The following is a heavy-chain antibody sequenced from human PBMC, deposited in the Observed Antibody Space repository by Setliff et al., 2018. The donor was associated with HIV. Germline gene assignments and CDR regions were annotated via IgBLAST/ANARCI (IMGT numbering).Heavy chain of an antibody. V-gene: IGHV5-51*01. D-gene: IGHD6-6*01. CDR2: IYPGDSDT. J-gene: IGHJ4*02. CDR3: ARPRFEYSASSGVYYFDY. CDR1: GYSFTSYW. Sequence: GESLKISCKTSGYSFTSYWIAWVRQMPGKGLEWMGIIYPGDSDTRYSPSFQGQVTISADKSTGTAYLQWSSLNASDTAMYYCARPRFEYSASSGVYYFDYWGQGTLVTVSS.